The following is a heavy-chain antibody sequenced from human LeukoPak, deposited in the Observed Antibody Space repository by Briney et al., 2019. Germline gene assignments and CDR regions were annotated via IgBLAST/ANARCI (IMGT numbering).Heavy chain of an antibody. J-gene: IGHJ4*02. CDR2: IKQDGSEK. CDR3: ARDRPLSYSSSWVH. V-gene: IGHV3-7*01. D-gene: IGHD6-13*01. CDR1: GFTFSSYW. Sequence: GGSLRLSCAASGFTFSSYWMSWVRQAPGKGLEWVANIKQDGSEKYYVDSVKGRFTISRDNAKNSLYLQMNSLRAEDTAVYYCARDRPLSYSSSWVHWGQGTLVTVSS.